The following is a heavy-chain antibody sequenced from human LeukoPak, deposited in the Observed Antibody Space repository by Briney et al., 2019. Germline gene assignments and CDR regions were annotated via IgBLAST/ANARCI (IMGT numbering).Heavy chain of an antibody. CDR1: GYSISSGYY. J-gene: IGHJ4*02. D-gene: IGHD3-22*01. CDR2: IYTSGST. Sequence: SETLSLTCTVSGYSISSGYYWSWIRQPAGKGLEWIGRIYTSGSTNYKPSLKSRVSMSVDTSKNQFSLKLSSVTAADTAVYYCARDRGVYYDSSGYFYYFDYWGQGTLVTVSS. V-gene: IGHV4-4*07. CDR3: ARDRGVYYDSSGYFYYFDY.